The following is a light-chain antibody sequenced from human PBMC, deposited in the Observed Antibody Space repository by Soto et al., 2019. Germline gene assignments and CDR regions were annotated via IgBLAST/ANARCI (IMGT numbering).Light chain of an antibody. Sequence: DIQMTQSPPSLSASVGDTITITCRASQSISTYLDWYQVTPGKAPKVLIYAASTLQAGVPSRFSGSGSGTDFTLPINSLQPEDFATYYCQQNYNLPPWTFGQGTKVEIK. CDR2: AAS. V-gene: IGKV1-39*01. CDR1: QSISTY. J-gene: IGKJ1*01. CDR3: QQNYNLPPWT.